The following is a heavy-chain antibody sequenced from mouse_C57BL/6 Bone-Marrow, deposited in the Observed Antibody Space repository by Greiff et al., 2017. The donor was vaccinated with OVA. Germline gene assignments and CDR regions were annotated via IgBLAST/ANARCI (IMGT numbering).Heavy chain of an antibody. V-gene: IGHV1-81*01. CDR1: GYTFTSYG. CDR2: IYPRSGNT. Sequence: VQVVESGAELARPGASVKLSCKASGYTFTSYGISWVKQRTGQGLEWIGEIYPRSGNTYYNEKFKGKATLTADKSSSTAYMELRSLTSEDSAVYFCARDSYDYDVDYWGQGTTLTVSS. CDR3: ARDSYDYDVDY. D-gene: IGHD2-4*01. J-gene: IGHJ2*01.